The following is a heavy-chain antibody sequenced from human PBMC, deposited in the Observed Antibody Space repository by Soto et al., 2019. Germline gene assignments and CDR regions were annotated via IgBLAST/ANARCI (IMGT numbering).Heavy chain of an antibody. CDR1: GFPFSSYW. J-gene: IGHJ4*02. V-gene: IGHV3-74*03. CDR3: TRRGCSTTGCYFN. Sequence: GGSLRLSCAASGFPFSSYWMHWVRQAPGKGLVWVSRINGDGSSITYADSVKGRFTISRGNAKNTLYLQMNSLRAEDAAVYYCTRRGCSTTGCYFNWGRGTLVTVSS. D-gene: IGHD2-2*01. CDR2: INGDGSSI.